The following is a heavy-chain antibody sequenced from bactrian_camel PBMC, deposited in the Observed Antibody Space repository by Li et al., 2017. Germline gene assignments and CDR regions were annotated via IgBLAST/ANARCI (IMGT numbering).Heavy chain of an antibody. CDR2: IDSAGSTT. V-gene: IGHV3S40*01. D-gene: IGHD5*01. Sequence: VQLVESGGGSVQTGGSLILTCTVSGYTLGDPAMGWFRQAPGKRLEWVSTIDSAGSTTYYADSVKGRFTISRDNAKNTVYLKMNSLKSEDTALYYCATDYGLGSFGYWGQGTQVTVS. J-gene: IGHJ6*01. CDR3: ATDYGLGSFGY. CDR1: GYTLGDPA.